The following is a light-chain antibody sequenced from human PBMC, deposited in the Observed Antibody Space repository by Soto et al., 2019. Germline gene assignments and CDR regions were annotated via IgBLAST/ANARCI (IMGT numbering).Light chain of an antibody. Sequence: EIVMTQSPATLSVSPGERATLSCRASQSVRSSLAWYQQKHGQAPRLLIYGASTRATGIPARFSGTGSGTEFTLTITSLQSEDFAVYYCQQYNNWPPWTFGQGTKVEIK. V-gene: IGKV3-15*01. CDR1: QSVRSS. CDR3: QQYNNWPPWT. CDR2: GAS. J-gene: IGKJ1*01.